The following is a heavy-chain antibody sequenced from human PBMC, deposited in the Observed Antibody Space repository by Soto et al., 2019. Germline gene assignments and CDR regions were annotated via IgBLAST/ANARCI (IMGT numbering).Heavy chain of an antibody. CDR2: ISSGSSYI. Sequence: PGWSLRLSCASSVFTFISYTMKWVRQAPGKGLEWVSSISSGSSYIYYADSVKGRFTISRDNAKNSLYLQMNSLRAEDTAVYYCARYSYWQDYWGQGTLVTVSS. V-gene: IGHV3-21*01. CDR3: ARYSYWQDY. J-gene: IGHJ4*02. D-gene: IGHD5-18*01. CDR1: VFTFISYT.